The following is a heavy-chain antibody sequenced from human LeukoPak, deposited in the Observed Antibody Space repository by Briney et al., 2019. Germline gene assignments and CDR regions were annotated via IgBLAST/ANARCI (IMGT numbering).Heavy chain of an antibody. Sequence: GGSLRLSCTASGFTFGDYAMSWVRQAPGKGLEWVGFIRSKAYGGTTEYAASVKGRFTISRDDSKSIDYLQMNSLKTEDTAVYYCTRDPRDHYYGSGSYLPWGQGTLVTVSS. D-gene: IGHD3-10*01. CDR1: GFTFGDYA. V-gene: IGHV3-49*04. J-gene: IGHJ5*02. CDR2: IRSKAYGGTT. CDR3: TRDPRDHYYGSGSYLP.